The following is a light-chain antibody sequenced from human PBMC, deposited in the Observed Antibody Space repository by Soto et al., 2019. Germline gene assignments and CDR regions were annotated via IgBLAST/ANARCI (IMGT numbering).Light chain of an antibody. Sequence: EIVLTQSPAPLSLSPGERATLSCRASQSVSSYLAWYQQKPGQAPRLLIYDASNRATGIPARFSGSGSGTDFTLTISSLEPEDSAVYYCQQRSNWPPTFGQGTKLEIK. CDR3: QQRSNWPPT. CDR1: QSVSSY. CDR2: DAS. J-gene: IGKJ2*01. V-gene: IGKV3-11*01.